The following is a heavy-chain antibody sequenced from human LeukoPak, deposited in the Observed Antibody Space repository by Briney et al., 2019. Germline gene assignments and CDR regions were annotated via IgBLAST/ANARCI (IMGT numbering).Heavy chain of an antibody. CDR3: ASTRLRIAVAGTVFDP. CDR1: GFTFSSYS. V-gene: IGHV3-21*01. Sequence: GGSLRLSCAASGFTFSSYSMNWVRQAPGKGLEWVSSISSSSSYIYYADSVKGRFTISRDNAKNSLYLQMNSLRAEDTAVYYCASTRLRIAVAGTVFDPWGQGTLVTVSS. J-gene: IGHJ5*02. CDR2: ISSSSSYI. D-gene: IGHD6-19*01.